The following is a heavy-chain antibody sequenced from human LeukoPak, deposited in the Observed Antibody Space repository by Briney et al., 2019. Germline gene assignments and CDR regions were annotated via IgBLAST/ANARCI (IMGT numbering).Heavy chain of an antibody. J-gene: IGHJ5*02. CDR2: IYHSGST. CDR1: GGSISSGGYS. D-gene: IGHD2-15*01. CDR3: ASQGAFVVVVAATGWFDP. Sequence: SQTLSLTCAVSGGSISSGGYSWSWIRQPPGKGLEWIGYIYHSGSTNYNPSLRSRVTISVDTSKNQFSLKLSSVTAADTAVYYCASQGAFVVVVAATGWFDPWGQGTLVTVSS. V-gene: IGHV4-30-2*03.